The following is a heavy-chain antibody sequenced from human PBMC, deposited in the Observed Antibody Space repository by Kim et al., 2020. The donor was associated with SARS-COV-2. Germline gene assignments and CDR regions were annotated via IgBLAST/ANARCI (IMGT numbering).Heavy chain of an antibody. CDR3: ARDYSCPYYYGMDV. D-gene: IGHD2-15*01. CDR1: GYTFTNYG. CDR2: INAGIGNT. J-gene: IGHJ6*02. Sequence: ASVKVSCKASGYTFTNYGVHWVRQAPGQRLEWMGWINAGIGNTKYSQNFQGRVTITRDTSASTAYMELSSLKSEDTAVYYCARDYSCPYYYGMDVWGQGTPVTVSS. V-gene: IGHV1-3*01.